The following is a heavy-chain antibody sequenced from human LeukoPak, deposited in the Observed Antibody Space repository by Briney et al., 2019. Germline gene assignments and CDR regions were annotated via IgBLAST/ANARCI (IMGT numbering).Heavy chain of an antibody. CDR1: GYSISSGYY. D-gene: IGHD2-2*01. Sequence: PSETLSLTCAVSGYSISSGYYWGWIRQPPGKGLEWIGSIYHSGSTYYNPSLKSRVTISVDTSKNQFSLKLSSVTAADTAVYYCARHHLHCSSTSCYYYFDYWGQGILVTVSS. CDR2: IYHSGST. J-gene: IGHJ4*02. CDR3: ARHHLHCSSTSCYYYFDY. V-gene: IGHV4-38-2*01.